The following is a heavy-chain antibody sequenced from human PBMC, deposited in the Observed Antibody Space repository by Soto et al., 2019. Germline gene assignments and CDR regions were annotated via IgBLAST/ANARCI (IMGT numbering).Heavy chain of an antibody. D-gene: IGHD3-10*01. Sequence: GGSLRLSCAASGFTFSSYWMSWVRQAPGKGLEWVANIKQDGSEKYYVDSVKGRFTISRDNAKNSLYLQMNSLRVEDTAVYYCARVNLIPEFNYYYYYMDVWGKGTTVTVSS. V-gene: IGHV3-7*01. CDR3: ARVNLIPEFNYYYYYMDV. J-gene: IGHJ6*03. CDR2: IKQDGSEK. CDR1: GFTFSSYW.